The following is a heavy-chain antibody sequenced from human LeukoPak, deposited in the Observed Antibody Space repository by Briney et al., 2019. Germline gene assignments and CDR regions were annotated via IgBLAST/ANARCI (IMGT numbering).Heavy chain of an antibody. CDR3: ARLGFTMILVATT. J-gene: IGHJ4*02. Sequence: SETLSLTCTGSGYSINSSPYYWGCTRQPPGKSLGWLGNFNNSGPTYDNPSLTMPTTISVDTSKNHLSLKLNSVTATDTAVYYFARLGFTMILVATTWGQGTLVTVSS. V-gene: IGHV4-39*01. D-gene: IGHD3-22*01. CDR2: FNNSGPT. CDR1: GYSINSSPYY.